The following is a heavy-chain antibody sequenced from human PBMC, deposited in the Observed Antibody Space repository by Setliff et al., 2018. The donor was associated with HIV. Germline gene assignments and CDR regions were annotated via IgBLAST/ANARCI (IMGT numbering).Heavy chain of an antibody. Sequence: WASVKVSCKTSGYTFTTYYIHWIRQAPGQGLEWMGIINPKDGSTNYAQNFQGRVTVTRDTSTTTVYMELISLRSEDTAVYYCARDQAYYYDDSGFNKGPFDAFDFWGLGTMVTV. CDR2: INPKDGST. V-gene: IGHV1-46*01. CDR1: GYTFTTYY. D-gene: IGHD3-22*01. CDR3: ARDQAYYYDDSGFNKGPFDAFDF. J-gene: IGHJ3*01.